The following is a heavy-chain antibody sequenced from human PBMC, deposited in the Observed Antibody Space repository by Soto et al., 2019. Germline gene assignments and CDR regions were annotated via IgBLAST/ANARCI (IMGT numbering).Heavy chain of an antibody. CDR3: ARPHWDYGSGSYRKYFEY. Sequence: PGGSLRLSCAASGFTFSSYAMTWVRQAPGKGLEWVAVISYDGSNKYYADSVKGRFTISRDNSKNTLYLQMNSLRAEDTAVYYCARPHWDYGSGSYRKYFEYWGQGTLVTVSS. J-gene: IGHJ4*02. D-gene: IGHD3-10*01. CDR2: ISYDGSNK. V-gene: IGHV3-30-3*01. CDR1: GFTFSSYA.